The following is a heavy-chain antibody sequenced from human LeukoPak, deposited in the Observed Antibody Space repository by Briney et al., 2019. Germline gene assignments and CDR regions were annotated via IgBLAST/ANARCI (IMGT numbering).Heavy chain of an antibody. CDR3: ARGRGYCSSTSCPQGYYYGMDV. Sequence: KPSQSLSLTCAVYVESLSGYYWSWIRQPPGKGLEWIGEISHSGSTNYNPSLKSRVTISVDTSKNQFSLKLSSVAAADTAVYYCARGRGYCSSTSCPQGYYYGMDVWGKGTTVTVSS. CDR2: ISHSGST. D-gene: IGHD2-2*01. J-gene: IGHJ6*04. CDR1: VESLSGYY. V-gene: IGHV4-34*01.